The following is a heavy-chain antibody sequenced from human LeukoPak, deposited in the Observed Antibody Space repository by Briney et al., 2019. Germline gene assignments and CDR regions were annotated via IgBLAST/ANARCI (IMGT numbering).Heavy chain of an antibody. CDR3: ARVKVAGTVFDY. J-gene: IGHJ4*02. CDR2: IYYSGGT. CDR1: GGSISSYY. Sequence: SETLSLTCTVSGGSISSYYWSWIRQPPGKGLEWIGYIYYSGGTNYNPSLKSRVTISVDTSKNQFSLKLSSVTAADTAVYYCARVKVAGTVFDYWAREPWSPSPQ. V-gene: IGHV4-59*01. D-gene: IGHD6-19*01.